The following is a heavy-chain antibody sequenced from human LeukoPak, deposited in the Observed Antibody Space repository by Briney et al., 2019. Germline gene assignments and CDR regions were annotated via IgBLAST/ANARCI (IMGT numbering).Heavy chain of an antibody. D-gene: IGHD3-3*01. CDR3: ARPRSSTRYYDFWSGYYHYYYYYMDV. CDR2: ISSSSSYI. V-gene: IGHV3-21*01. J-gene: IGHJ6*03. CDR1: GFTFSSYS. Sequence: GGSLRLSRAASGFTFSSYSMNWVRQAPGKGLEWVSSISSSSSYIYYADSVKGRFTISRDNAKNSLYLQMNSLRAEDTAVYYCARPRSSTRYYDFWSGYYHYYYYYMDVWGKGTTVTVSS.